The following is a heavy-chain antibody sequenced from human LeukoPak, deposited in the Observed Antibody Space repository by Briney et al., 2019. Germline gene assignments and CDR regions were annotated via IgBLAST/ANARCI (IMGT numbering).Heavy chain of an antibody. V-gene: IGHV3-30*18. CDR3: AKEGTWGNWYFDL. J-gene: IGHJ2*01. D-gene: IGHD3-16*01. CDR1: GFTFRNYG. Sequence: GGSLRLSCAASGFTFRNYGMHWVRQAPGKGLEWVAVISRDGLTKYYADSVKGRFALHRDNSRNTLYLEMNSLRDEDTAVYYCAKEGTWGNWYFDLWGRGTLVIVTS. CDR2: ISRDGLTK.